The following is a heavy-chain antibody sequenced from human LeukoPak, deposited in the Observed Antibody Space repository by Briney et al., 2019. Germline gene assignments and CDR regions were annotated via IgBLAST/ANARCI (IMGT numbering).Heavy chain of an antibody. CDR1: GGSISSSSYY. Sequence: SETLSLTCTVSGGSISSSSYYWGWIRQPPGKGLEWIGSIYYSGSTYYNPSLKSRVTISVDTSKNQFSLKLSSVTAPDTAVYYCAESPRSGPLAFFDYWGQGTLVTVSS. V-gene: IGHV4-39*01. CDR2: IYYSGST. D-gene: IGHD3-10*01. J-gene: IGHJ4*02. CDR3: AESPRSGPLAFFDY.